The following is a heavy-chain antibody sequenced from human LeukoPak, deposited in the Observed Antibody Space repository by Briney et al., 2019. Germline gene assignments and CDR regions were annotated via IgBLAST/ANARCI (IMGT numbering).Heavy chain of an antibody. CDR1: GFTFSNYS. J-gene: IGHJ4*02. V-gene: IGHV3-23*01. CDR3: AKDLGYNWNPLDY. CDR2: ISGSGGST. Sequence: GGSLRLSCAASGFTFSNYSMNWVRQAPGKGLEWVSAISGSGGSTYYADSVKGRFTISRDNSKNTLYLQMNSLRAEDTAVYYCAKDLGYNWNPLDYWGQGTLVTVSS. D-gene: IGHD1-20*01.